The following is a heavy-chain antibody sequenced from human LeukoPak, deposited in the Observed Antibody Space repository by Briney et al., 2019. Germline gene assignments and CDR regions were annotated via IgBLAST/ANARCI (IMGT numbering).Heavy chain of an antibody. CDR3: ARDRQITFGPIDY. J-gene: IGHJ4*02. D-gene: IGHD3-16*01. V-gene: IGHV1-2*02. CDR1: GYTFTDYY. CDR2: INPSSGGT. Sequence: ASVKVSCKASGYTFTDYYMHWVRQAPGQGLEWMGWINPSSGGTNYAQKFQGRVTVTRDTSISTAYMDLSRLRSDDTAVYYCARDRQITFGPIDYWGQGTLVTVSS.